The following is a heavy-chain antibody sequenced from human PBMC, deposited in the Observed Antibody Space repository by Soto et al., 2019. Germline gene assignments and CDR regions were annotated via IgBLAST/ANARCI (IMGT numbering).Heavy chain of an antibody. J-gene: IGHJ6*02. CDR1: GGSINSGGYY. D-gene: IGHD4-17*01. V-gene: IGHV4-31*03. Sequence: QVQLQESGPGLLKPSQTLSLTCTVSGGSINSGGYYWTWIRPHPGKGLEWIGYIYHSGSAYYSPSLKSRVTISVDTSKNQFSLELSSVTAADTAVYFCARDEEVNYSEYGSDHYSGLDVWGQGTTVTVSS. CDR3: ARDEEVNYSEYGSDHYSGLDV. CDR2: IYHSGSA.